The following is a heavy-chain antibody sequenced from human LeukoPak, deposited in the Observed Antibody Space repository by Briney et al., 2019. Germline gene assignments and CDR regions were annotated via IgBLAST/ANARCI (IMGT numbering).Heavy chain of an antibody. CDR1: GFTFSSYG. J-gene: IGHJ3*02. CDR3: AKDGINYYDSSGYSVNAFDI. Sequence: GRSLRLSCAASGFTFSSYGMHWVRQAPGKGLEWVAVISYDGSNKYYADSVKGRFTISRDNSKNTLYLQMNSLRAEDTAVYYCAKDGINYYDSSGYSVNAFDIWGQGTMVTVSS. D-gene: IGHD3-22*01. CDR2: ISYDGSNK. V-gene: IGHV3-30*18.